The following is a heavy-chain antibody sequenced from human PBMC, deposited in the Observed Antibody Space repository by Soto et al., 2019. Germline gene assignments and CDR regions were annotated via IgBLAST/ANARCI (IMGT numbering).Heavy chain of an antibody. Sequence: QVQLVESGGGVVQPGRSLRLSCAASGFTFSSYAMHWVRQAPGKGLEWVAVISYDRSNKYYADSVKGRFTISRDNSKNTLYLQMNSLRAEDTAVYYCAREGRPYCGGDCYSHFDYWGQGTLVTVSS. CDR3: AREGRPYCGGDCYSHFDY. V-gene: IGHV3-30-3*01. D-gene: IGHD2-21*02. J-gene: IGHJ4*02. CDR1: GFTFSSYA. CDR2: ISYDRSNK.